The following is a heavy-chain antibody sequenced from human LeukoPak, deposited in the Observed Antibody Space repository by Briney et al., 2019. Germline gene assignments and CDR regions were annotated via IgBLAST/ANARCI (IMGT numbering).Heavy chain of an antibody. CDR2: IYYSGST. Sequence: SETLSLTCTVSGGSISSSSYYWGWIRQPPGKGLEWIGSIYYSGSTYYNPSLKSRVTISVDTSKNQFSLKLSSVTAADTAVYYRARGNDCSSTSCNEGHDAFDIWGQGTMVTVSS. CDR3: ARGNDCSSTSCNEGHDAFDI. V-gene: IGHV4-39*07. J-gene: IGHJ3*02. CDR1: GGSISSSSYY. D-gene: IGHD2-2*01.